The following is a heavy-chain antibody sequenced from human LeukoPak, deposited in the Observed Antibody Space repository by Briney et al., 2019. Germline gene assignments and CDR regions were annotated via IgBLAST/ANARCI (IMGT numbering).Heavy chain of an antibody. J-gene: IGHJ4*02. D-gene: IGHD3-3*01. V-gene: IGHV3-23*01. CDR1: GFTFSSYA. CDR3: AKATEFWSKAIDY. Sequence: PGGSLGLSCAASGFTFSSYAMSWVRQAPGKGLEWVSAISGSGGSTYYAGSVKGRFTISRDNSKNTLYLQMNSLRAEDTAVYYCAKATEFWSKAIDYWGQGTLVTVSS. CDR2: ISGSGGST.